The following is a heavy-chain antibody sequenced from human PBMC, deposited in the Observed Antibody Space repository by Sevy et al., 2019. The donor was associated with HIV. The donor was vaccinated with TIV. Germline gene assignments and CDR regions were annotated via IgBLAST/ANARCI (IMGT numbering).Heavy chain of an antibody. D-gene: IGHD3-10*01. CDR1: GGSISSGGYY. CDR2: IYYSGST. J-gene: IGHJ4*02. V-gene: IGHV4-31*03. Sequence: SETLSLTCTVSGGSISSGGYYWSWIRQHPGQGLEWIGNIYYSGSTYYNPSLKSRVTISLDTSKNQFSLNLSSVTAADTAVYYCAGVRRFGGGEFDYWGQGTLVTVSS. CDR3: AGVRRFGGGEFDY.